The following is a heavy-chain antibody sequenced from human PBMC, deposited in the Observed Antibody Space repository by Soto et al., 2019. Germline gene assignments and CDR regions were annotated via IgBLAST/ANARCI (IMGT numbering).Heavy chain of an antibody. D-gene: IGHD2-2*01. CDR2: IIPISGTA. J-gene: IGHJ6*02. Sequence: QVQLVQSGAEVKKPGSSVKVSCKASGGTFSSYAISWVRQAPGQGLEWVGGIIPISGTANYAQKFQGRVTITADESTSTAYMELSSLRSEDTAVYYCARSQGSSTSLEIYYYYYYGMDVWGQGHTVTVSS. CDR1: GGTFSSYA. V-gene: IGHV1-69*01. CDR3: ARSQGSSTSLEIYYYYYYGMDV.